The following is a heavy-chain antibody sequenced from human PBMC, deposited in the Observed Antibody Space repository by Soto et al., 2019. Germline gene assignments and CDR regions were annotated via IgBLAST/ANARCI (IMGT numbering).Heavy chain of an antibody. CDR3: AKDLSSSSSLAY. CDR2: ISYDGSNK. J-gene: IGHJ4*02. CDR1: GFTFSSYV. D-gene: IGHD6-6*01. Sequence: QVQLVESGGGVVQPGRSLRLSCAASGFTFSSYVMHWVRQAPGKGLEWVAVISYDGSNKYYADSVKGRFTISRDNSKNTLYLQMNSLRGEDTAVYYCAKDLSSSSSLAYRGQGTLVTVSS. V-gene: IGHV3-30*18.